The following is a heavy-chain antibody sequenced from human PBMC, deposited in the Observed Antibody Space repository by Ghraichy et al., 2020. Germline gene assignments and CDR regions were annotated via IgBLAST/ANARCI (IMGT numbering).Heavy chain of an antibody. CDR3: LRSGGCSRTNWFDP. CDR1: GGSISTYY. Sequence: SETLSLTCTVSGGSISTYYWSWIRQPPGKGLEWIGYVYSSGNTNYNFSLPSRVTISLDMSQNQFSLKLTSVTAADTDMYYCLRSGGCSRTNWFDPWGQGTLVIVSS. CDR2: VYSSGNT. J-gene: IGHJ5*02. D-gene: IGHD6-13*01. V-gene: IGHV4-4*09.